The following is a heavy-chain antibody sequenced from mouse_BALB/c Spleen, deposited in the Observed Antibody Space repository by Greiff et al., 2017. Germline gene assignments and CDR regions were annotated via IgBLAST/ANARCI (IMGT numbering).Heavy chain of an antibody. Sequence: EVQLQESGPGLVKPSQSLSLTCTVTGYSITSDYAWNWIRQFPGNKLEWMGYISYSGSTSYNPSLKSRISITRDTSKNQFFLQLNSVTTEDTATYYCARDHAMDYWGQGTSVTVSS. CDR3: ARDHAMDY. CDR1: GYSITSDYA. J-gene: IGHJ4*01. CDR2: ISYSGST. V-gene: IGHV3-2*02.